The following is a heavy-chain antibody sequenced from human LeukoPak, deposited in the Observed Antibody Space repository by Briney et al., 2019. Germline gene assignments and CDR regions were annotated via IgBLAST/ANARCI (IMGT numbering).Heavy chain of an antibody. D-gene: IGHD5-24*01. Sequence: SETLSLTCTVSGGSISSYYWSWIRQPPGKGLEWIGYIYYSGSTNYNPSLKNRVTISVDTSKNQFSLKLSSVTAADTAVYYCAREGDGYQEAYWFDPWGQGTLVTVSS. CDR1: GGSISSYY. CDR2: IYYSGST. V-gene: IGHV4-59*01. CDR3: AREGDGYQEAYWFDP. J-gene: IGHJ5*02.